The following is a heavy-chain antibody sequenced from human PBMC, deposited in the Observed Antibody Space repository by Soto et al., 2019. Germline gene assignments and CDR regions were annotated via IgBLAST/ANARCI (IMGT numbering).Heavy chain of an antibody. J-gene: IGHJ4*02. Sequence: QVQLVQSGAEVKKPGSSVKVSCKASGGTFSSYAISWVRQAPGQGLEWMGGIIPIFGTANYAQKFQGRGTITADESTSTAYVELSSLRSEDTAVYYCARRGPRGSTFDYWGQGTLVTVSS. V-gene: IGHV1-69*01. CDR3: ARRGPRGSTFDY. D-gene: IGHD1-26*01. CDR1: GGTFSSYA. CDR2: IIPIFGTA.